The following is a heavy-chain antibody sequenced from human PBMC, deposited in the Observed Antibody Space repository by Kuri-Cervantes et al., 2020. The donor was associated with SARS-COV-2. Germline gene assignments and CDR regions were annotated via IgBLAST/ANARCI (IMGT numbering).Heavy chain of an antibody. J-gene: IGHJ4*02. CDR3: ARDHPRDYFDC. CDR2: ISSSSSYI. CDR1: GFTFSSYS. V-gene: IGHV3-21*01. Sequence: GGSLRLSCAASGFTFSSYSTNWVRQAPGKGLEWVSSISSSSSYIYYADSVKGRFTISRDNAKNSLYLQMNSPRAEDTAVYYCARDHPRDYFDCWGQGTLVTVSS.